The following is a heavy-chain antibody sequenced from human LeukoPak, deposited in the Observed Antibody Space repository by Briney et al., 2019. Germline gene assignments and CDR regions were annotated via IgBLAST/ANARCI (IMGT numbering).Heavy chain of an antibody. J-gene: IGHJ4*02. D-gene: IGHD3-10*01. CDR2: ISGSGGST. CDR1: GFTFSSYA. CDR3: ASSSYYGSEDFDY. V-gene: IGHV3-23*01. Sequence: AGGSLRLSCAASGFTFSSYAMSWVRQAPGKGLEWVSAISGSGGSTYYADSVKGRFTISRDNSKNTLYLQMNSLRAEDTAVYYCASSSYYGSEDFDYWGQGTLVTVSS.